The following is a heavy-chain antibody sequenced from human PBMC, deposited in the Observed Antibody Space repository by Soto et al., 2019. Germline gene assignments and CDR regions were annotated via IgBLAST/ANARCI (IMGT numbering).Heavy chain of an antibody. CDR2: ISYSGST. V-gene: IGHV4-31*03. Sequence: QVQLQESGPGLVKPSQTLSLTCTVSGGSISSGGCYWSWIRQQPGKGLEWIGYISYSGSTYYNPSHKTGVTLSVDTCKEQSSLKLSSVTAADAAVYYCARVGAGPGWSSCWPDDAFDIWGQGTMVTVSS. CDR3: ARVGAGPGWSSCWPDDAFDI. CDR1: GGSISSGGCY. D-gene: IGHD6-13*01. J-gene: IGHJ3*02.